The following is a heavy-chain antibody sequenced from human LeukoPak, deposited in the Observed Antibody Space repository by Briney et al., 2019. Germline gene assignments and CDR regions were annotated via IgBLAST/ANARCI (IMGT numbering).Heavy chain of an antibody. D-gene: IGHD3-10*01. CDR3: ARESVSRVRGVIR. J-gene: IGHJ4*02. Sequence: SQTLSLTCTVSGGSISSGSYYWSWIRQPAGKGLEWIGRIYTSGSTNYNPPLKSRVTISVDTSKNQFSLKLSSVTAADTAVYYCARESVSRVRGVIRWGQGTLVTVSS. V-gene: IGHV4-61*02. CDR1: GGSISSGSYY. CDR2: IYTSGST.